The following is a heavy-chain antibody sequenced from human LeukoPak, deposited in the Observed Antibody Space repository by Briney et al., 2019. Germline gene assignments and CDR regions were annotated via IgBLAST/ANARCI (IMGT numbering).Heavy chain of an antibody. CDR1: GFTFSSYA. D-gene: IGHD3-16*01. J-gene: IGHJ4*02. CDR3: ARDLSYVTYNRVFFGY. V-gene: IGHV3-23*01. CDR2: ISGSGGST. Sequence: QPGGSLRLSCAASGFTFSSYAMSWVRQAPGKGLEWVSAISGSGGSTYYADSVKGRFTISRDNSKNSLYLQMNSLRAEDTAVYYCARDLSYVTYNRVFFGYWGQGTLVTVSS.